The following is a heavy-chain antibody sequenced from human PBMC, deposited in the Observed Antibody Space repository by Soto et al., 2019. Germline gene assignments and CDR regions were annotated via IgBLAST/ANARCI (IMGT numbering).Heavy chain of an antibody. V-gene: IGHV1-18*01. Sequence: QDQLVQSGVEVKKPGASVKVSCKASGYSFTNYGITWVRQAPGQGFEWMGWISAYNGNTNYAQKFQGRVTMTTDASTSTAYLELRSLRSDDTAVYYCARDRGVAPPVAGNTHYYYYMDVWGKGTTVTVYS. J-gene: IGHJ6*03. D-gene: IGHD6-19*01. CDR3: ARDRGVAPPVAGNTHYYYYMDV. CDR1: GYSFTNYG. CDR2: ISAYNGNT.